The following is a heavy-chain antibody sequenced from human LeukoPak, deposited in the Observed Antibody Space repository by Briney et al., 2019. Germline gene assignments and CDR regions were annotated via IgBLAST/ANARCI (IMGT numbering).Heavy chain of an antibody. J-gene: IGHJ4*02. CDR3: AKDASGSPYYFDY. CDR1: RFTFSSYA. Sequence: PGGSLRLSXAASRFTFSSYAMSWVRQAPGKGLEWVSAISAGGGATYYADSVKGRFTISRDNSKNTLYLQMNSLRAEDTAVYYCAKDASGSPYYFDYWGQGTLVTVSS. CDR2: ISAGGGAT. V-gene: IGHV3-23*01. D-gene: IGHD3-10*01.